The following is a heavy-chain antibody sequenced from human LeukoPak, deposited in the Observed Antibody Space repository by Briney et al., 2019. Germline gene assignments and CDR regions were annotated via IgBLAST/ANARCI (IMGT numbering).Heavy chain of an antibody. V-gene: IGHV3-21*01. D-gene: IGHD3-10*01. Sequence: GGSLRLSCAASGFTFSSYSMKWVRQAPGKGLEWVSSISSSSSYIYYADSVKGRFTISRDNAKNSLYLQMNSLRAEDTAVYYCARGRAFFGELLYNWFDPWGQGTLVTVSS. CDR2: ISSSSSYI. CDR1: GFTFSSYS. J-gene: IGHJ5*02. CDR3: ARGRAFFGELLYNWFDP.